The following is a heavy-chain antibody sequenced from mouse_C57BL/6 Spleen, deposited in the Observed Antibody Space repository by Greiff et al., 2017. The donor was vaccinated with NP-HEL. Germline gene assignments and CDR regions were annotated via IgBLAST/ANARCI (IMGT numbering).Heavy chain of an antibody. CDR3: ARVYDYDFSWFAY. D-gene: IGHD2-4*01. CDR1: GYTFTTYP. J-gene: IGHJ3*01. Sequence: LVESGAELVKPGASVKMSCKASGYTFTTYPIEWMKQNHGKSLEWIGNFHPYNDDTKYNEKFKGKATLTVEKSSSTVYLGLSRLTSDDSAVYYCARVYDYDFSWFAYWGQGTLVTVSA. V-gene: IGHV1-47*01. CDR2: FHPYNDDT.